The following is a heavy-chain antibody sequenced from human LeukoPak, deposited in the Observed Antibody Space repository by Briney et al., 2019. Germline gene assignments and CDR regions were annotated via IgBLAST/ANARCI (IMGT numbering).Heavy chain of an antibody. Sequence: GGSLRLSCAASGFAFSSYDMHWVRQATGKGLEWVSVIGTAGDAYYPGSVKGRFTISRDNAKNSLYLQMNSLRAEDTAVYYCARDRSYSYYDSSGYYFWGQGTLVTVSS. CDR2: IGTAGDA. J-gene: IGHJ4*02. D-gene: IGHD3-22*01. CDR1: GFAFSSYD. CDR3: ARDRSYSYYDSSGYYF. V-gene: IGHV3-13*01.